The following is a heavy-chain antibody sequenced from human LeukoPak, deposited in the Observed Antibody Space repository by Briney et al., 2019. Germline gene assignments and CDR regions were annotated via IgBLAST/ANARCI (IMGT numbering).Heavy chain of an antibody. Sequence: PSETLSLTCTVSGGSISSGGYYWSWIRQHPGKGLEWIGYIYYSGSTYYNPSLKSRVTISVDTSKNQFSLKLSSVTAADTAVYYCASGGVNCSGGSCYTFDYWGQGTLVTVSS. J-gene: IGHJ4*02. CDR1: GGSISSGGYY. CDR3: ASGGVNCSGGSCYTFDY. D-gene: IGHD2-15*01. V-gene: IGHV4-31*03. CDR2: IYYSGST.